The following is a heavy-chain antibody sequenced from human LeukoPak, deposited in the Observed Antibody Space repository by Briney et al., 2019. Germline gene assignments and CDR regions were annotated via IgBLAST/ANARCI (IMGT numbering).Heavy chain of an antibody. CDR3: ARARGYSGYHPIDY. CDR2: INPNDGST. Sequence: ASVKVSCKASGYTFTSYFMHWVRQAPGQGLEWMGTINPNDGSTSDAQNFQGRVTTTRDTSTSTVYMELSSLRSEDTAVYYCARARGYSGYHPIDYWGQGTLVTVSS. D-gene: IGHD5-12*01. V-gene: IGHV1-46*01. CDR1: GYTFTSYF. J-gene: IGHJ4*02.